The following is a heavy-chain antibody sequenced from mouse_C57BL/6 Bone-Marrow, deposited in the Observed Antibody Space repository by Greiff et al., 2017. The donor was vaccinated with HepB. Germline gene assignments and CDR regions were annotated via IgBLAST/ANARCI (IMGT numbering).Heavy chain of an antibody. CDR3: ARIACLYYYAMDY. D-gene: IGHD6-1*01. Sequence: VQLKQSGPELVKPGASVKIPCKASGYTFTDYNMDWVKQSHGKSLEWIGDINPNNGGTIYNQKFKGKATLTVDKSSSTAYMELRSLTSEDTAVYDCARIACLYYYAMDYWGQGTSVTVSS. V-gene: IGHV1-18*01. J-gene: IGHJ4*01. CDR2: INPNNGGT. CDR1: GYTFTDYN.